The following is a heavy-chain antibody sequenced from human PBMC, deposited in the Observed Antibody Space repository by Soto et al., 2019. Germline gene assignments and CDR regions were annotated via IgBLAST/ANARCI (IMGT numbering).Heavy chain of an antibody. Sequence: EVQLVESGGGLIQPGGSLRLSCAAPGFTFSCNDMNWVRQAPGKGLEWVSLIYSGGSTYYADSVKGRFTIPRDNSKNTLYLQMLSLRDEVTAVYYCATRPLLPGAPWGQGTMVTVS. CDR2: IYSGGST. V-gene: IGHV3-53*01. CDR1: GFTFSCND. D-gene: IGHD2-15*01. J-gene: IGHJ3*01. CDR3: ATRPLLPGAP.